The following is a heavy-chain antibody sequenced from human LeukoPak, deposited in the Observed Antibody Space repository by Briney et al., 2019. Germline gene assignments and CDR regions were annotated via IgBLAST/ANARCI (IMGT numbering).Heavy chain of an antibody. D-gene: IGHD3-16*01. J-gene: IGHJ4*02. CDR3: SRDKGDRDNVFAY. V-gene: IGHV3-74*01. CDR2: INSDGSST. CDR1: GFAFSSYW. Sequence: GGSLRLSCAASGFAFSSYWMHWVRQVPGKGLVWVSRINSDGSSTVYADSVKGRFTISRDNAENTLYLQMNSLRAEDTAVYYCSRDKGDRDNVFAYWGQGTLVTVSS.